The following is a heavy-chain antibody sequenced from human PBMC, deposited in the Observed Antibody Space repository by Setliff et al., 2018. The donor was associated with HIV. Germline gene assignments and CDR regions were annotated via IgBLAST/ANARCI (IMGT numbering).Heavy chain of an antibody. V-gene: IGHV4-4*09. Sequence: SETLSLTCTVSGGSISIYYWSWIRQSPGKRLEWIGNIYTSGSPNYNPSLKSRVIISVDTSKNQFYLRLGSVTAADTAVYYCARHGDGSGSFYYYGMDVWGQGTTVTAP. CDR1: GGSISIYY. CDR3: ARHGDGSGSFYYYGMDV. CDR2: IYTSGSP. D-gene: IGHD3-10*01. J-gene: IGHJ6*02.